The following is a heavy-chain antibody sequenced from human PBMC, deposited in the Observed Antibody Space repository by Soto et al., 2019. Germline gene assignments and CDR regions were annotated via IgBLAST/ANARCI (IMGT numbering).Heavy chain of an antibody. V-gene: IGHV3-9*01. J-gene: IGHJ4*02. D-gene: IGHD2-2*01. CDR3: AKGLAGSTSRPFHY. Sequence: EVQLVESGGGLVQPGRSLRLPCAASGFSFNDYAMHWVRQAPGKGLEWVSGISWNSGSIGYADFVKGRFTSSRDNAKKSLYLEMNSLRPEDTALYYCAKGLAGSTSRPFHYWGQGTLVTVSS. CDR2: ISWNSGSI. CDR1: GFSFNDYA.